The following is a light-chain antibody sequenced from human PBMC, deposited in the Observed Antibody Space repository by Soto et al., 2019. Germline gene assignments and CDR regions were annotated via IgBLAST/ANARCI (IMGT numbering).Light chain of an antibody. J-gene: IGKJ3*01. CDR1: QGIRND. CDR2: AAS. CDR3: LQYNTYPFT. Sequence: DIQLTQSPSSVSSSVEDRVTITCRASQGIRNDLDWYQQKPGKAPKRLIHAASSLQSGVPSRFSGSGSGTEFTLTISSLQPEDFVTYYCLQYNTYPFTFGPGTKVAMK. V-gene: IGKV1-17*01.